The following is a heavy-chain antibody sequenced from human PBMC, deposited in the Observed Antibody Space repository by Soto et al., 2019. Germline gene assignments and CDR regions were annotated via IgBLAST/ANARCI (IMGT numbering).Heavy chain of an antibody. CDR3: ARGLAAAGNWFDP. V-gene: IGHV4-39*01. D-gene: IGHD6-13*01. J-gene: IGHJ5*02. Sequence: SETLSLTCTVSGGSISSSSYYWGWIRQPPGKGLEWIGSIYYSGSTYYNPSLKSRVTISVDTSKNQFSLKLSSVTAADTAVYYCARGLAAAGNWFDPWGQGTLVTVSS. CDR2: IYYSGST. CDR1: GGSISSSSYY.